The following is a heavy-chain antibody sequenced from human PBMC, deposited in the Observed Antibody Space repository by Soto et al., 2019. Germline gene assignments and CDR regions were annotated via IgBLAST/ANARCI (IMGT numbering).Heavy chain of an antibody. CDR1: GQSFSGHS. J-gene: IGHJ4*02. CDR3: ARGPGIVPPPGDLEDVKYDY. D-gene: IGHD1-1*01. CDR2: INESGST. Sequence: QVQLQQWGAGLVKPSETLSLSCAVYGQSFSGHSWAWIRQPPGKGLEWIGEINESGSTYYNPSLRGRAPTPTDTPKNQSSRRRGSGGAADRAAYFGARGPGIVPPPGDLEDVKYDYGGQGTLVNVPP. V-gene: IGHV4-34*01.